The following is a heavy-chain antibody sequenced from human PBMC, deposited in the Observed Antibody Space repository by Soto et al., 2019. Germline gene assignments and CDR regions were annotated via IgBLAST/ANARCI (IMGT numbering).Heavy chain of an antibody. CDR2: INAGNGNT. J-gene: IGHJ4*02. CDR1: GYTFISYA. V-gene: IGHV1-3*01. Sequence: ASVKVSCKASGYTFISYAIHWVRQAPGQRLEWMGWINAGNGNTKYSQKFQGRVTITRDTSASAAYMELTSLRSEDTAVYYCARELQGLYYFDYWGQGTLVTVSS. CDR3: ARELQGLYYFDY. D-gene: IGHD2-15*01.